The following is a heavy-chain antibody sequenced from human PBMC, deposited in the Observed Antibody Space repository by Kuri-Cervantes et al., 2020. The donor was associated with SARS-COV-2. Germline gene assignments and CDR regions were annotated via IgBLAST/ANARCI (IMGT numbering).Heavy chain of an antibody. D-gene: IGHD6-19*01. CDR1: GYSISSGYY. Sequence: SETLSLTCTVSGYSISSGYYWGWIRQPPGKGLEWIGSIYHSGSTYYHPSLKSRVTISVDTSKNQFSLKLSSVTAADTAVYYCARDGSVARYPRTAFDIWGQGTMVTVSS. CDR3: ARDGSVARYPRTAFDI. V-gene: IGHV4-38-2*02. CDR2: IYHSGST. J-gene: IGHJ3*02.